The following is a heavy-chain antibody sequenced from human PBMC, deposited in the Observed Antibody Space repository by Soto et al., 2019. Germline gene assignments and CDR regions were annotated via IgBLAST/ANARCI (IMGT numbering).Heavy chain of an antibody. D-gene: IGHD3-22*01. CDR1: GFTFSSYS. Sequence: EVQLVESGGGLVKPGGSLRLSCAASGFTFSSYSMNWVRQAPGKGLEWGSSISSSSSYIYYADSVKGRFTISRDNGKNSLYLQMNSLRAEDTAVYYCAREESSCYYYGFGAVDIWGQGTMVTVSS. V-gene: IGHV3-21*01. J-gene: IGHJ3*02. CDR2: ISSSSSYI. CDR3: AREESSCYYYGFGAVDI.